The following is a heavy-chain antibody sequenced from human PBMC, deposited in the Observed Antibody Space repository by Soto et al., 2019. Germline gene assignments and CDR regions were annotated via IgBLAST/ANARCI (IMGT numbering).Heavy chain of an antibody. CDR3: ARGNRNVDTPMGEDY. Sequence: PSETLSLTCAVYGGSFSGYYWSWIRQPPGKGLEWIGEINHSGSTNYNPSLKSRVTISVDTSKNQFSLKLSSVTAADTAVYYCARGNRNVDTPMGEDYWGQGTLVTVSA. J-gene: IGHJ4*02. CDR2: INHSGST. CDR1: GGSFSGYY. V-gene: IGHV4-34*01. D-gene: IGHD5-18*01.